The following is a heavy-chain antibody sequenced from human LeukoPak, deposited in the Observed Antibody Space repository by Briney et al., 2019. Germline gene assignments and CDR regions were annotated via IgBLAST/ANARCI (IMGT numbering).Heavy chain of an antibody. CDR2: IRSKAYGGTT. V-gene: IGHV3-49*04. CDR1: GFTFLSYG. D-gene: IGHD3-16*02. Sequence: GGSLRLSCAASGFTFLSYGMHWVRQAPGKGLEWVGFIRSKAYGGTTEYAASVKGRFTISRDDSKSIAYLQMNSLKTEDTAVYYCTSGLITFGGVIVIGDYWGQGTLVTVSS. CDR3: TSGLITFGGVIVIGDY. J-gene: IGHJ4*02.